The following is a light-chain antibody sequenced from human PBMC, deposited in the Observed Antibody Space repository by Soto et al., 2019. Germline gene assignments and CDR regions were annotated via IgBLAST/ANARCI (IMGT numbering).Light chain of an antibody. CDR1: QGISSA. CDR2: DAS. CDR3: QQFNSYLPLT. V-gene: IGKV1-13*02. Sequence: AIQLTQSPSSLSASVGDRVTITCRASQGISSALAWYQQKPGKAPKLLIYDASSLESGVTSRFRGSGSGTDFTLTISSLQPEDFATYYCQQFNSYLPLTFGGGTKVEIK. J-gene: IGKJ4*01.